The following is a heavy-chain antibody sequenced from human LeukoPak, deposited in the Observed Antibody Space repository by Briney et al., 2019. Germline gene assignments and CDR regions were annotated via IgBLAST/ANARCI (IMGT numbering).Heavy chain of an antibody. CDR1: GFTFSSYG. V-gene: IGHV3-30*18. J-gene: IGHJ4*02. CDR2: ISYDGSNK. CDR3: AKDWLFGYYDSSGYDY. Sequence: GGSLRLSCAASGFTFSSYGMHWVRQAPGKGLDWVAGISYDGSNKYYADSVKGRFTISRDNSKNTLYLQMNSLRAEDTAVYYCAKDWLFGYYDSSGYDYWGQGALVTVSS. D-gene: IGHD3-22*01.